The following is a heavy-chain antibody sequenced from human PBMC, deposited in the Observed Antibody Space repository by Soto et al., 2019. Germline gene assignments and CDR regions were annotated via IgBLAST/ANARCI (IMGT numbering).Heavy chain of an antibody. CDR2: IYPGDSDT. D-gene: IGHD5-18*01. Sequence: PGESLKISCKGSGYSFTSYWIGWVRQMPGKGLEWMGIIYPGDSDTRYSPSFQGQVTISADKSISTAYLQWSSLKASDTAMYYCARHRDTAMDFYYYYGMDVWGQGTTVTVSS. CDR3: ARHRDTAMDFYYYYGMDV. J-gene: IGHJ6*02. V-gene: IGHV5-51*01. CDR1: GYSFTSYW.